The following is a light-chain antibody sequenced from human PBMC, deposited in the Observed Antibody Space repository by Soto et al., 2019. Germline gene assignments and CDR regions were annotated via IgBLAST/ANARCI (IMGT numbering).Light chain of an antibody. V-gene: IGLV2-14*01. J-gene: IGLJ6*01. CDR3: SSYTSTSTLAV. CDR2: EVS. Sequence: QSALTQPASVSGSPGQSITISCAGTSSDVGGYKYVSWYQQNPGKAPKLIIYEVSSRPSGVSNRFSGSKSGNTASLTISGLQAEDEADYYCSSYTSTSTLAVFGSGTKVTVL. CDR1: SSDVGGYKY.